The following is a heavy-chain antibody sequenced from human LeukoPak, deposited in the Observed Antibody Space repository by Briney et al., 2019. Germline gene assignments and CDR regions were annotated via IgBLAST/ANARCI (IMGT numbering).Heavy chain of an antibody. CDR1: AFTFSSYS. V-gene: IGHV3-48*01. D-gene: IGHD1-26*01. CDR3: ARENSGSYYQFDC. Sequence: GGSLRLSCAASAFTFSSYSMNWVRQAPGKGLEWLSYISSSSSTLYYADSVKGRFSISRDNAKNSLYLQMNSLRPEDTAVYYCARENSGSYYQFDCWGQGTLVTVSS. J-gene: IGHJ4*02. CDR2: ISSSSSTL.